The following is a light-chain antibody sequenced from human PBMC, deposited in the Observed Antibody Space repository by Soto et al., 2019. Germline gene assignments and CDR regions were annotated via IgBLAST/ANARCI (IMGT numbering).Light chain of an antibody. CDR1: HCISSN. V-gene: IGKV3-15*01. CDR2: GAS. CDR3: QQGTNLPPGS. J-gene: IGKJ1*01. Sequence: DIMMSQSPGTLTVSPWEGATLVDRASHCISSNLAWYHQKPGQAPRLLIYGASTRATGIPARFSGSGSGIEFTLTITAFLPEGFAVHYCQQGTNLPPGSFAQGTKVDIK.